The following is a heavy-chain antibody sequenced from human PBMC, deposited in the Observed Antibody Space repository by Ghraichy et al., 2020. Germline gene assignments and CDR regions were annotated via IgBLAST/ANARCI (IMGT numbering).Heavy chain of an antibody. D-gene: IGHD3-3*01. J-gene: IGHJ6*02. CDR1: GFKFEDYV. CDR3: AKDLTIFAGAMDV. Sequence: GGSLRLSCAASGFKFEDYVMHWVRQAPGKGLEWVSGISWNSGSTGYADSVKGRFTISRDNAKNSLFLQMNSLRSEDTALYYCAKDLTIFAGAMDVWGQGTMVTVSS. CDR2: ISWNSGST. V-gene: IGHV3-9*01.